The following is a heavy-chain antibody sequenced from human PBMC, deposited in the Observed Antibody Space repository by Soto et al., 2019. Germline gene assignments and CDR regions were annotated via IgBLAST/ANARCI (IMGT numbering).Heavy chain of an antibody. D-gene: IGHD3-22*01. CDR1: GYIFANHY. V-gene: IGHV1-46*01. Sequence: QVQLVQSGAEVKKPGASMKVSCKASGYIFANHYIHWVRQAPGQGLEWMGIINPSGGSTNYLQKFQGRGTMTRDTSTSTVYTELSSLRSEDTAVYFCARADYYDGSGFYYDYWRQGTLVSVSS. CDR2: INPSGGST. J-gene: IGHJ4*02. CDR3: ARADYYDGSGFYYDY.